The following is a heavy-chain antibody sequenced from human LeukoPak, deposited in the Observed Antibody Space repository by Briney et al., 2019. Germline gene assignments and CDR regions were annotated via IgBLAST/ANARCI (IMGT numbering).Heavy chain of an antibody. CDR1: GFTFSSYA. Sequence: GGSLRLSCAASGFTFSSYAMSWVRQAPGKGLEWVSAISGSGGSTYYADSVKGRFTISRDNSKNTLYLQMNSLRAGDTAVYYCAKGWEWAAAGTGAFDIWGQGTMVTVSS. CDR2: ISGSGGST. D-gene: IGHD6-13*01. CDR3: AKGWEWAAAGTGAFDI. J-gene: IGHJ3*02. V-gene: IGHV3-23*01.